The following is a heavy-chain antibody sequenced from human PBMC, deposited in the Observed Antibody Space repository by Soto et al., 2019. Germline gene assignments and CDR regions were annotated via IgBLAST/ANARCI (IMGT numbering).Heavy chain of an antibody. V-gene: IGHV1-69*02. Sequence: SVKVSCKASGGTFSSYTISWVRQAPGQGLEWMGRTIPILGIANYAQKFQGRVTITADKSTSTAYMELSSLRSEDTAVYYCARSGPRSTVTYGYWGRGTLVTVSS. J-gene: IGHJ4*02. CDR3: ARSGPRSTVTYGY. D-gene: IGHD4-17*01. CDR2: TIPILGIA. CDR1: GGTFSSYT.